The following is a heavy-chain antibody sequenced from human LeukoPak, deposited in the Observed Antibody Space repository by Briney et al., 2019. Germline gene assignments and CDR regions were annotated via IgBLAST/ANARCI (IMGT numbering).Heavy chain of an antibody. V-gene: IGHV1-69*13. D-gene: IGHD3-10*01. CDR1: GGTFSSYA. J-gene: IGHJ6*03. CDR2: IIPIFGTA. Sequence: GASAKVSCKASGGTFSSYAISWVRQAPGQGLEWMGGIIPIFGTANYAQKFQGRVTITADESTSTAYMELSSLRSEDTAVYYCARVLTSGFGASANYYYYMDVWGKGTTVTISS. CDR3: ARVLTSGFGASANYYYYMDV.